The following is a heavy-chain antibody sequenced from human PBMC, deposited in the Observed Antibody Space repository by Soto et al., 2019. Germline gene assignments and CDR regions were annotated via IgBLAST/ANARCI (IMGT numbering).Heavy chain of an antibody. V-gene: IGHV3-23*01. Sequence: EVQLLESGGGLVQPGGSLRLSCAASGFTFRSYAMSWVRQAPGRGLECVSSIDGGGAGSYYADSVKGRFTISRENSKKTLDLQMNILRAKDKAVYYCAKGDILTGSKEGWDYWGQGTLVTVSS. CDR3: AKGDILTGSKEGWDY. J-gene: IGHJ4*02. CDR2: IDGGGAGS. CDR1: GFTFRSYA. D-gene: IGHD3-9*01.